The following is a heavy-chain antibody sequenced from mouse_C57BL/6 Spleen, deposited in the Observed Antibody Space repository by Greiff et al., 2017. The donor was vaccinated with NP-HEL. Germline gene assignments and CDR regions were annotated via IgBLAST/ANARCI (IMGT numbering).Heavy chain of an antibody. CDR2: IDPSDSDT. Sequence: QVQLQQPGAELVRPGSSVKLSCKASGYTFTSYWMHWVKQRPIQGLEWIGNIDPSDSDTHYNQKFKDKATLTVDKSSSTAYMQLSSLTSEESAVYYCARGKVYYDYEGFAYWGQGTLVTVSA. V-gene: IGHV1-52*01. D-gene: IGHD2-4*01. CDR1: GYTFTSYW. J-gene: IGHJ3*01. CDR3: ARGKVYYDYEGFAY.